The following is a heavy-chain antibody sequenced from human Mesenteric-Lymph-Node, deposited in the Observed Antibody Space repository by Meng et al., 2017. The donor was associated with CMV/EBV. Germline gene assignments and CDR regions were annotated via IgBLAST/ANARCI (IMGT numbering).Heavy chain of an antibody. Sequence: GESLKISCKGSGDSFNSYWIAWVRQMPGKGLEWMGVIYPGDSDTRYSPSFQGQVTISADKSISTAYLQWSSLKASDTAMYYCARHEGYDFWSGYYTPFDYWGQGTLVTVSS. CDR1: GDSFNSYW. V-gene: IGHV5-51*01. CDR2: IYPGDSDT. J-gene: IGHJ4*02. CDR3: ARHEGYDFWSGYYTPFDY. D-gene: IGHD3-3*01.